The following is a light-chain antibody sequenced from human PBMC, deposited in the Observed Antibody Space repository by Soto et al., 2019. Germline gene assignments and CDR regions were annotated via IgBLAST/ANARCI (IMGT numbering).Light chain of an antibody. Sequence: QSVLTQPRSVSGSPGQSVTISCTGTSSDVGGYNYVSWYQQHPGKAPKLMIYDVSKRPSGVPDRSSGSKSGNTASLTISGLQAEDEADYYCCSYAGSYYVFGTGTKVTVL. J-gene: IGLJ1*01. V-gene: IGLV2-11*01. CDR1: SSDVGGYNY. CDR2: DVS. CDR3: CSYAGSYYV.